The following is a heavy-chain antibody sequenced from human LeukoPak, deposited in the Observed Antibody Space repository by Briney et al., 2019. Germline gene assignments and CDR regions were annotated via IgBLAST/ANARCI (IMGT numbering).Heavy chain of an antibody. CDR1: GFTFSSYW. Sequence: PGGSLRLSCAASGFTFSSYWMNWVRQAPGKGLVWVSRINGDGSSTNYADSVKGQFTISRDNAKNTLYLQLNSLRAEDTAIYDCARSQGPYDYWGQGTLVTVSS. J-gene: IGHJ4*02. V-gene: IGHV3-74*01. CDR2: INGDGSST. CDR3: ARSQGPYDY.